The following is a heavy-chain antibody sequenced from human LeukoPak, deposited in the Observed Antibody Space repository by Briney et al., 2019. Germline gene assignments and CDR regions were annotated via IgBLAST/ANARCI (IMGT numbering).Heavy chain of an antibody. Sequence: SETLSLTCAVYGGSFSGYYWSWIRQPPGKGLEWIGEINHSGSTNYNPSLKSRVTISVDTSKNQFSLKLSSVTAADTAVYYCARKEIIELLWFGELGSGFDPWGQGTLVTVSS. CDR3: ARKEIIELLWFGELGSGFDP. CDR2: INHSGST. D-gene: IGHD3-10*01. CDR1: GGSFSGYY. V-gene: IGHV4-34*01. J-gene: IGHJ5*02.